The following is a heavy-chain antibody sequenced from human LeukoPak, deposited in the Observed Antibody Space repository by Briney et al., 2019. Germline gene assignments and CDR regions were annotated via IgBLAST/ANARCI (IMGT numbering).Heavy chain of an antibody. CDR1: VGSISSSSYY. J-gene: IGHJ4*02. D-gene: IGHD3-10*01. CDR2: IYCTGST. V-gene: IGHV4-39*01. CDR3: ARGSGSSAGFDF. Sequence: SETLSLTCTVSVGSISSSSYYWGWIRQPPGKGLEWIGSIYCTGSTYYNPSLKSRVTISVDTSKNQFSLKLTSVTAADTAVYYCARGSGSSAGFDFWGQGTLVTVSS.